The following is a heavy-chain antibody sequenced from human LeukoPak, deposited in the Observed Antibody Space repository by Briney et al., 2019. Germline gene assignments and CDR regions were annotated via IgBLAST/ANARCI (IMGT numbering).Heavy chain of an antibody. V-gene: IGHV1-2*02. CDR1: GYTFTGYY. CDR2: INPNSGGT. D-gene: IGHD3-22*01. Sequence: ASVKVSCKASGYTFTGYYMHWVRQAPGQGLEWMGWINPNSGGTNYAQKFQGRVTMTRDTSISTAYMELSRLRSDDTAVYYCARDPQNYDSSGYLTMYNWFDPWGQGTLVTVSS. J-gene: IGHJ5*02. CDR3: ARDPQNYDSSGYLTMYNWFDP.